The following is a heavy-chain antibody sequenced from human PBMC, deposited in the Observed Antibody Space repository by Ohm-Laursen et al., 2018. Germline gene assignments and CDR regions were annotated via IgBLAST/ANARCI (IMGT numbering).Heavy chain of an antibody. CDR3: TKDLYYDSSVYGSCFDY. CDR2: IRYDGINI. Sequence: SLRLSCAASGFPFSSYDMHWVRQAPGKGLEWVAVIRYDGINIYYADSVKGRFLISRDESKNTLYLQMNSLRADDTAVYYCTKDLYYDSSVYGSCFDYWGQGTQVTVSS. J-gene: IGHJ4*02. CDR1: GFPFSSYD. V-gene: IGHV3-33*03. D-gene: IGHD3-22*01.